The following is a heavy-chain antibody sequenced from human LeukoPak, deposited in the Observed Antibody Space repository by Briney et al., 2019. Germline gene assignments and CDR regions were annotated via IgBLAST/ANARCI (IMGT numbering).Heavy chain of an antibody. CDR3: VRASYSSTWYLDS. V-gene: IGHV3-21*01. D-gene: IGHD6-13*01. CDR2: ISTDSVYI. J-gene: IGHJ4*02. Sequence: PGGSLRLSCEVYGFTLSRYSMNWARQAPGKGLEWVSAISTDSVYIYYGDSVKGRFTVSRDNAKNSLYLQMNSLRAEDTALYYCVRASYSSTWYLDSWGQGALVIVSS. CDR1: GFTLSRYS.